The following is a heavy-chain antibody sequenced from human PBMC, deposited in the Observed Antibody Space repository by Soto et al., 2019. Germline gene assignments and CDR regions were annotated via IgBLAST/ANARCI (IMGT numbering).Heavy chain of an antibody. D-gene: IGHD2-2*01. Sequence: AGGSLRLSCAAAGFTVSSNYMSRVRQAPGKGLEWVSVIYSGGSTYYADSVKGRFTISRDNSKNTLYLQMNSLRAEDTAVYYCASQKFYCSSTSCPSADAFDIWGQGTMVTVSS. CDR2: IYSGGST. CDR1: GFTVSSNY. CDR3: ASQKFYCSSTSCPSADAFDI. V-gene: IGHV3-66*04. J-gene: IGHJ3*02.